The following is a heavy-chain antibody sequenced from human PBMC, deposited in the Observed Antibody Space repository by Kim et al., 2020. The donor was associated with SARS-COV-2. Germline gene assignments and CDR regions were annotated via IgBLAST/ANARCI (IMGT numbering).Heavy chain of an antibody. J-gene: IGHJ4*02. Sequence: YYADSVKSRFTISRDNSKNTLYLQMSSLRAEDTAVYYCAKHRSALYFDYWGQGTLVTVSS. D-gene: IGHD6-19*01. CDR3: AKHRSALYFDY. V-gene: IGHV3-23*01.